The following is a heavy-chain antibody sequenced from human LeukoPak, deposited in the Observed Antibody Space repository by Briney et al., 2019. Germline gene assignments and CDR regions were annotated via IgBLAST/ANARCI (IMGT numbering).Heavy chain of an antibody. V-gene: IGHV1-2*02. D-gene: IGHD6-19*01. CDR2: INPNSGDT. Sequence: ASVKVSCKASGYTFTGYYIHWVRQAPGQGLEWMGWINPNSGDTTSAQRFQGRVTMTRDTSLSTAYMELSRLTSDDTAVYYCARVPGYSSDKRSLSWFDPWGQGSLVTVSS. CDR3: ARVPGYSSDKRSLSWFDP. J-gene: IGHJ5*02. CDR1: GYTFTGYY.